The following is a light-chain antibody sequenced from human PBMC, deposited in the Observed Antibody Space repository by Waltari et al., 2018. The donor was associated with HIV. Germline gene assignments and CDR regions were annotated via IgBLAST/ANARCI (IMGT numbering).Light chain of an antibody. Sequence: DIQMTQSPSTLSASVGDRVTITCRASPSFNDWVAWYQQKPGKAPKLLIYKASSLESGVPSRFSGSASGTEFTLTISSLQPDDFATYYCQQYNSYSSTFGQGTKLEIK. CDR3: QQYNSYSST. J-gene: IGKJ2*01. V-gene: IGKV1-5*03. CDR1: PSFNDW. CDR2: KAS.